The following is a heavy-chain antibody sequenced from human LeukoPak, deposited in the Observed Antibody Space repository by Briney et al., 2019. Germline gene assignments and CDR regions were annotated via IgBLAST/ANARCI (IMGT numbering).Heavy chain of an antibody. D-gene: IGHD3-22*01. J-gene: IGHJ4*02. V-gene: IGHV4-59*10. Sequence: SETLSLTCAVYGGSFSGYYWSWIRQPAGKGLEWIGRIYTSGSTNYNPSLKSRVTMSVDTSKNQFSLKLSSVTAADTAVYYCARTYDSSGYSPLYYFDYWGQGTLVTVSS. CDR1: GGSFSGYY. CDR2: IYTSGST. CDR3: ARTYDSSGYSPLYYFDY.